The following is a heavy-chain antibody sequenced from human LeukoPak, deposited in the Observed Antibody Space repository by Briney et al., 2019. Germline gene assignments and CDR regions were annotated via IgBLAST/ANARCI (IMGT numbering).Heavy chain of an antibody. V-gene: IGHV4-39*01. D-gene: IGHD3-10*01. CDR2: INYSGST. CDR3: ARYVVYGSGKYYFDY. J-gene: IGHJ4*02. CDR1: GGSVSSTTYF. Sequence: PSETLSLTCTVSGGSVSSTTYFWSWIRQPPGKGLEWIASINYSGSTYYNPSLKGRVTVSVDTSENQFSLKLSSVTAADTAVYYCARYVVYGSGKYYFDYWGQGTLVTVSS.